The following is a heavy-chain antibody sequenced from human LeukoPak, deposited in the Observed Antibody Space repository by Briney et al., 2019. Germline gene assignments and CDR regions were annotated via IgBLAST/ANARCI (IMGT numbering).Heavy chain of an antibody. J-gene: IGHJ4*02. Sequence: GGSLRLSCAASGFTFRDYNMSWIRQAPGKGLEWVSYISRSSSYTNYADSVKGRFTISRDNAKHSLYLQMNSLRAEDTVVYYCGRNPGGYNSGWYVDNWGRGTLVTVSS. D-gene: IGHD6-19*01. CDR3: GRNPGGYNSGWYVDN. CDR1: GFTFRDYN. CDR2: ISRSSSYT. V-gene: IGHV3-11*06.